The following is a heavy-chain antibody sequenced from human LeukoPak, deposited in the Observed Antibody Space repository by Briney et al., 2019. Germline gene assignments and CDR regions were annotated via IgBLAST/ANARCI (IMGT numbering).Heavy chain of an antibody. V-gene: IGHV5-51*01. Sequence: GESLTISCPGFGHTFSNFWIGWVRQMPGKGLEWMGIIYAGDSDTRYSPSFQGQVTISVDKSISTAYLQWSSLKASDTAMYYCARSVVSNVDYWGQGTLVTVSS. CDR1: GHTFSNFW. D-gene: IGHD4-11*01. CDR3: ARSVVSNVDY. J-gene: IGHJ4*02. CDR2: IYAGDSDT.